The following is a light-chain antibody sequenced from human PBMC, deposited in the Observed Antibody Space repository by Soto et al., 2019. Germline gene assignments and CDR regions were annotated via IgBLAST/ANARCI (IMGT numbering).Light chain of an antibody. CDR3: QQNYSTPIT. V-gene: IGKV1-39*01. J-gene: IGKJ5*01. CDR1: QSISSY. CDR2: AAS. Sequence: DIQMNQSPSSLPASLGDRVTFTCWASQSISSYLNWYQQKPGKAPKLMIYAASSLHSGVPSRFSGSGSGTDFTLTISSLQPEDFATYYCQQNYSTPITFGQGTRLEIK.